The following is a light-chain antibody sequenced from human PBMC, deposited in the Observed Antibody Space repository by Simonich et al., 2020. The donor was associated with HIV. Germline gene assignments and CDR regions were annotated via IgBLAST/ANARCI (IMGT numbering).Light chain of an antibody. J-gene: IGKJ1*01. CDR1: QSVRSY. V-gene: IGKV3-11*01. Sequence: EIVLTQSPATLSLSPGERATLSCRASQSVRSYLAWYQQKPGQAPRLLIYDASNRATGIPARFSGSGAGTEFTRTISSLQPDDFATYYCQQYNSYPWTFGQGTKVEIK. CDR2: DAS. CDR3: QQYNSYPWT.